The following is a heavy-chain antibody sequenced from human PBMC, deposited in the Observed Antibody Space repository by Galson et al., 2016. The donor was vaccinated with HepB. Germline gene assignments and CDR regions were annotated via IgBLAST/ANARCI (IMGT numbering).Heavy chain of an antibody. J-gene: IGHJ4*02. V-gene: IGHV4-38-2*01. CDR3: ARRSSGAKGLFDY. D-gene: IGHD3-22*01. Sequence: SETLSLTCAVSGYSISSAYYWGWIRQPPGKGLEWIGNIHHSGSTYYNPSLKSRVTISIDTSMDQFSLKLSSVTAADTAVYFCARRSSGAKGLFDYWGQGTLVTVSS. CDR1: GYSISSAYY. CDR2: IHHSGST.